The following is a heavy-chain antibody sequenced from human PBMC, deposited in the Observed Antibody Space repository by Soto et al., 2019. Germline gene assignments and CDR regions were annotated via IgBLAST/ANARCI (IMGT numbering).Heavy chain of an antibody. D-gene: IGHD3-3*01. J-gene: IGHJ5*02. CDR1: GYTFTSYD. Sequence: ASVKVSCKASGYTFTSYDINWVRQATGQGLEWMGWMNPNSGNTGYAQKFQGRVTMTRNTSISTAYMELSSLRSEDTAVYYCARTYYDFWSGYYNNWFDPWGQGTLVTVSS. V-gene: IGHV1-8*01. CDR2: MNPNSGNT. CDR3: ARTYYDFWSGYYNNWFDP.